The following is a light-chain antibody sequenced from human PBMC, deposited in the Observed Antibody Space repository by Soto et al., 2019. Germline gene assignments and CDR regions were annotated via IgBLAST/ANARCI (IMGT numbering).Light chain of an antibody. Sequence: DIQMTQSPSTLSASVGDRVTITCRASQSITIWLAWYQQKPGKAPKLLIFDASSLESGVPSRFSGSGSGTEFTLTISSLQPDAFANYYCQQYNSYSCTFGQGTKVEIK. CDR2: DAS. J-gene: IGKJ1*01. CDR1: QSITIW. V-gene: IGKV1-5*01. CDR3: QQYNSYSCT.